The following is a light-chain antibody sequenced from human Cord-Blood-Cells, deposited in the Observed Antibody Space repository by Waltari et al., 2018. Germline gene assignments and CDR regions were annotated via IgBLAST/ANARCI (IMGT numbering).Light chain of an antibody. CDR3: CSYAGSSTWV. CDR1: SRDVGSYNL. CDR2: EGS. J-gene: IGLJ3*02. Sequence: QSALTQPASVSGSPGPSLTLSCTGTSRDVGSYNLLSWYQQHPGKAPKLMIYEGSKRTSGVSNLFSGSKSGNTASLTISGLQAEDEADYYCCSYAGSSTWVFGGGTKLTVL. V-gene: IGLV2-23*01.